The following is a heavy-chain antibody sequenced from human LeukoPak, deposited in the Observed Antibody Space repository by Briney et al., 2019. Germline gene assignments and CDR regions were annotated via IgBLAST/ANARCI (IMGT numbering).Heavy chain of an antibody. Sequence: ASAKVSCKASGYTFTSYDINWVRQATGQGLEWMGWMNPNSGNTGYAQKFQGRVTMTRNTSISTAYMELSSLRSEDTAVYYCARGYSSGWTAYRTGMDVWGQGTTVTVSS. D-gene: IGHD6-19*01. J-gene: IGHJ6*02. CDR1: GYTFTSYD. CDR2: MNPNSGNT. V-gene: IGHV1-8*01. CDR3: ARGYSSGWTAYRTGMDV.